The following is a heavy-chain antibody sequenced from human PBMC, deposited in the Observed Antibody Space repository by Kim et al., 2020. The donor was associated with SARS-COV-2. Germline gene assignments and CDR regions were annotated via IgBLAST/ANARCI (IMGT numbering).Heavy chain of an antibody. Sequence: YATAYAASVQGRFTISRDDSKNTAYLQMNSLKTEDTAVYYCTRQVRYFDWGQGTLVTVSS. D-gene: IGHD3-9*01. CDR2: YAT. J-gene: IGHJ4*02. V-gene: IGHV3-73*01. CDR3: TRQVRYFD.